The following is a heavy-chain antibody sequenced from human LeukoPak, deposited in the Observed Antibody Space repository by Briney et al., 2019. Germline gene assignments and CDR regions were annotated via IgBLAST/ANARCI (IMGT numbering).Heavy chain of an antibody. CDR1: GFTFSKYS. CDR3: AREGDHDYVWGSPKDDAFDI. Sequence: GGSLRLSCAASGFTFSKYSMNWVRQAPGKGLEWVSYISSSSSTIYYADSVKGRFTISRDNAKNSLYLQMNSLRDEDTAVYYCAREGDHDYVWGSPKDDAFDIWGQGTMVTVSS. D-gene: IGHD3-16*01. V-gene: IGHV3-48*02. J-gene: IGHJ3*02. CDR2: ISSSSSTI.